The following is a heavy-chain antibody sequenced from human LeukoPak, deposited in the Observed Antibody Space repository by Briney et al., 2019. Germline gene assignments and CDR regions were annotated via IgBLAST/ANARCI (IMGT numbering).Heavy chain of an antibody. V-gene: IGHV1-18*01. D-gene: IGHD6-19*01. CDR1: GYTFTSYG. J-gene: IGHJ4*02. Sequence: ASVKVSCKASGYTFTSYGISWVRQAPGQGLEWMGWISAYNGNTNYAQKLQGRVTMTTDTSTSTAYMELRSLRSDDTAVYYCAREPRPRGGWFVSDWGQGTLVTVSS. CDR2: ISAYNGNT. CDR3: AREPRPRGGWFVSD.